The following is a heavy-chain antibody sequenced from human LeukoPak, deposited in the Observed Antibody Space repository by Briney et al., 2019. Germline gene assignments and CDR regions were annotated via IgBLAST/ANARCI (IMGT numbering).Heavy chain of an antibody. CDR2: IWYDGSNK. CDR1: GFTFSSYG. Sequence: GGSLRLSCAASGFTFSSYGMHWVRQAPGKGLEWVSVIWYDGSNKYYADSVKGRFTISRDNAKNTLYLQMNSLIAEDTAVYYCARALATYDYFDYGGQGTLVSVSS. CDR3: ARALATYDYFDY. V-gene: IGHV3-33*01. D-gene: IGHD2-8*01. J-gene: IGHJ4*02.